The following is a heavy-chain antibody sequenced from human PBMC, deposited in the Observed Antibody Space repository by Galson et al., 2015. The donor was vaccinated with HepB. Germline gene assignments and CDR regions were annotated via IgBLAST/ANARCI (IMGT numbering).Heavy chain of an antibody. J-gene: IGHJ4*02. V-gene: IGHV3-74*01. CDR1: GFTFSIYW. D-gene: IGHD6-6*01. Sequence: SLRLSCAASGFTFSIYWMHWVRQAPGKGLVWVSHINSDGSSTTYADSVKGRFTISRDNAKNTLYLQMNSLRAEDTAVYYCTRGGWYSSSSLGDWGQGTLVTVSS. CDR2: INSDGSST. CDR3: TRGGWYSSSSLGD.